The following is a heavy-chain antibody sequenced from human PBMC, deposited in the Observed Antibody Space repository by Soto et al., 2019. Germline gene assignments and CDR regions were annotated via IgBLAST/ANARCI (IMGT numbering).Heavy chain of an antibody. J-gene: IGHJ6*02. CDR1: GLSFGDYG. D-gene: IGHD1-26*01. CDR3: VKGPRWDEDYYYGMDV. CDR2: ITGTSYTI. Sequence: EVQLVESGGGSVQPGGSLTLSCVASGLSFGDYGMNWVRQAPGQGLEWIAYITGTSYTIDYADSVKGRFTISGDNGRNSLFLHMNSPRHDDTAVYYCVKGPRWDEDYYYGMDVWGPGTTVTVSS. V-gene: IGHV3-48*02.